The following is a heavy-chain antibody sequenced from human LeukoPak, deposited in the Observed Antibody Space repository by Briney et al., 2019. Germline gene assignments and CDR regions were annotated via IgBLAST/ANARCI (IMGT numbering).Heavy chain of an antibody. CDR1: EFPFSNYG. D-gene: IGHD6-19*01. CDR3: AKGYYSSGWYVY. V-gene: IGHV3-23*01. CDR2: ISTSGGST. Sequence: GGTLRLSCAASEFPFSNYGMSWVRQAPGKGLEWVSSISTSGGSTYYADSVKGRFTISRDNSKNTLYLQMNSLRAEDTAVYYCAKGYYSSGWYVYWGQGTLVTVSS. J-gene: IGHJ4*02.